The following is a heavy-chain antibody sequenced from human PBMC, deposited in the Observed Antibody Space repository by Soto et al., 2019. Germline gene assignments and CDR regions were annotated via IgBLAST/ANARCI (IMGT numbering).Heavy chain of an antibody. J-gene: IGHJ6*02. CDR3: ARDSGGIATSGRMDV. CDR2: ISSSSSYT. CDR1: GFIFSSYS. V-gene: IGHV3-21*01. Sequence: PGGSLRLSCAASGFIFSSYSMNWVRQAPGKGLEWVSSISSSSSYTYYADSLKGRLTISRDNAKNSLYLQMNSLRAEDTAVYYCARDSGGIATSGRMDVWGQGTTVTVSS. D-gene: IGHD6-13*01.